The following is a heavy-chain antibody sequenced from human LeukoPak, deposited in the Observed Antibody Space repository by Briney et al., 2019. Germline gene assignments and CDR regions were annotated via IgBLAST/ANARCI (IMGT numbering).Heavy chain of an antibody. CDR3: AGNVAVPAAMLLRSYWYFDL. V-gene: IGHV4-59*08. D-gene: IGHD2-2*01. CDR2: IYYSGST. J-gene: IGHJ2*01. CDR1: GGSISSYY. Sequence: PSETLSLTCTVSGGSISSYYWSWIRQPPGKGLEWIGYIYYSGSTNYNPSLKSRVTISVDTSKNQFSLKLSSVTAADTAVYYCAGNVAVPAAMLLRSYWYFDLWGRGTLVTVSS.